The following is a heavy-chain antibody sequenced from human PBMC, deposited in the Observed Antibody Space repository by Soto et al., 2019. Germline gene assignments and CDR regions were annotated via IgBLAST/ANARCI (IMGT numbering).Heavy chain of an antibody. Sequence: SETLSLTCTVSGASLRIGSYYWSWIRQPPGKGLEWIGYISHSGRTNYDPSLKSRLTMSVDTSQNQFSLQLNSVTAADTAVYYCSYGSSFDYWGQGTLVTVSS. CDR2: ISHSGRT. CDR1: GASLRIGSYY. CDR3: SYGSSFDY. D-gene: IGHD3-10*01. J-gene: IGHJ4*02. V-gene: IGHV4-61*01.